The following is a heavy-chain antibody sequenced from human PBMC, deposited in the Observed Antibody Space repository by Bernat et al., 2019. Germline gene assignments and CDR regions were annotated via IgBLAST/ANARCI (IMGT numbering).Heavy chain of an antibody. CDR2: ISGNGYST. J-gene: IGHJ3*02. Sequence: EVQLLESGGGLVQPGGSLRLSCSASGLPLRSFAVHWVRQAPGKGLEWVSGISGNGYSTYYADSVKGRFTISRDNSKNTLYLQMNSLRAEDTAVYYCARAGGSGSLDAFDIWGQGTMVTVSS. D-gene: IGHD3-10*01. V-gene: IGHV3-23*01. CDR1: GLPLRSFA. CDR3: ARAGGSGSLDAFDI.